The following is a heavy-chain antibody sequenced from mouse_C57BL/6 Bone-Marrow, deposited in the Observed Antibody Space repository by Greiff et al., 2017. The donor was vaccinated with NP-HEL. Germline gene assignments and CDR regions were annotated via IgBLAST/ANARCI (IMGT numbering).Heavy chain of an antibody. CDR1: GFSLTSYG. CDR2: IWSGGST. D-gene: IGHD1-1*01. V-gene: IGHV2-2*01. J-gene: IGHJ3*01. Sequence: QVQLQQSGPGLVQPSQSLSITCTVSGFSLTSYGVHWVRQSPGKGLEWLGVIWSGGSTAYHAAFISRLSISQDNSKSQVFFKRNSLQADDTAIYYCARNLRTTVVPFAYWGQGTLVTVSA. CDR3: ARNLRTTVVPFAY.